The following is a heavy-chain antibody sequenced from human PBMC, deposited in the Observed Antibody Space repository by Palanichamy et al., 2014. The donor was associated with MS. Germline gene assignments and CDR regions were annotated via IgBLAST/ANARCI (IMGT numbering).Heavy chain of an antibody. CDR3: ARDLRGSGSDTGVWFDP. CDR2: IKQDGSEK. J-gene: IGHJ5*02. Sequence: EVQLVESGGGLVQPGGSLRLPCAASGFTFSSYWMSWVRQAPGKGLEWVANIKQDGSEKYYMDSVKGRFTISRDNAKNSLYLQMNSLRAEDTAVYYCARDLRGSGSDTGVWFDPWGQGTLVTVSS. CDR1: GFTFSSYW. D-gene: IGHD3-10*01. V-gene: IGHV3-7*01.